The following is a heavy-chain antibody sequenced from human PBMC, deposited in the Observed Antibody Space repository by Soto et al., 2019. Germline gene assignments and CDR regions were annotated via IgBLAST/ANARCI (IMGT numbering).Heavy chain of an antibody. J-gene: IGHJ4*02. D-gene: IGHD3-9*01. CDR3: ASSRYFDWLLDY. CDR2: IYYSGST. V-gene: IGHV4-61*01. Sequence: SDTLSLTCTVSGGSVSSGSYYWSWIRQPPGKGLEWIGYIYYSGSTNYNPSLKSRVTISVDTSKNQFSLKLSSVTAADTAVYYCASSRYFDWLLDYWGQGTLVTVSS. CDR1: GGSVSSGSYY.